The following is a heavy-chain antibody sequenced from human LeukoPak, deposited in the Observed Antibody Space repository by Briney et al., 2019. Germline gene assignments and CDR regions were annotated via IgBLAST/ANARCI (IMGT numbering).Heavy chain of an antibody. Sequence: GGSLRLSCAASGFTFGSYAMSWVRQAPGKGLEWVSAISGSGGSTYYADSVKGRFTISRDNSKNTLYLQMNSLRAEDTAVYYCAKDIWSAVVTPATFFDYWGQGTLVTVSS. D-gene: IGHD4-23*01. CDR2: ISGSGGST. V-gene: IGHV3-23*01. J-gene: IGHJ4*02. CDR3: AKDIWSAVVTPATFFDY. CDR1: GFTFGSYA.